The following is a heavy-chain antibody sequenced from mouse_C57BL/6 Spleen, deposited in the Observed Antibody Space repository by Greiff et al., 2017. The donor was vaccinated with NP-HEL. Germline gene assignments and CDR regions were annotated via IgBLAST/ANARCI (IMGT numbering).Heavy chain of an antibody. CDR1: GYAFTNYL. CDR3: ARVDYAMDY. V-gene: IGHV1-54*01. J-gene: IGHJ4*01. Sequence: VQLQQSGAELVRPGTSVKVSCKASGYAFTNYLIEWVKQRPGQGLEWIGVINPGSGGTNYNEKFKGKATLTADKSSNTAYMQLSSLTSEDSAVYFCARVDYAMDYWGQGTSVTVSS. CDR2: INPGSGGT.